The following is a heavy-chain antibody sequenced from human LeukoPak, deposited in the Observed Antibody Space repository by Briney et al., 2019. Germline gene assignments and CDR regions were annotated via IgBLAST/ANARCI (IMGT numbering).Heavy chain of an antibody. Sequence: GGSLRLSCAASGFTFSSYWMSWVRQAPGKGLEWVANIKQDGTDKYYVDSVKGRFTISRDDAKTSLYLQMNSLRAEDTAVYCCARETFMDVWGQGTTVTVSS. D-gene: IGHD2/OR15-2a*01. V-gene: IGHV3-7*05. CDR2: IKQDGTDK. CDR3: ARETFMDV. CDR1: GFTFSSYW. J-gene: IGHJ6*02.